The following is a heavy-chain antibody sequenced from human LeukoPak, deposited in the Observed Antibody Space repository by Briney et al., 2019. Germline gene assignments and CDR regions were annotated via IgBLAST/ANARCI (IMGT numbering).Heavy chain of an antibody. Sequence: PGGSLRLSCAASGFTFSSYAMSWVRQAPGKGLEWVSAISGSGGSTYYADSVKGRFTISRDNSKNTLYLQMNSLRAEDTAVYYCARALWSEGFFDYWGQGTLVTVSS. D-gene: IGHD5-18*01. J-gene: IGHJ4*02. CDR2: ISGSGGST. CDR3: ARALWSEGFFDY. V-gene: IGHV3-23*01. CDR1: GFTFSSYA.